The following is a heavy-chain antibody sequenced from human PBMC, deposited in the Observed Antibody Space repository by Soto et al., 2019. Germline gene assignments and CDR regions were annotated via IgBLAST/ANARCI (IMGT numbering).Heavy chain of an antibody. Sequence: GASVEVSCKASGYTVTIYGISWVRQAPGQGLEWMGIINPSGGSTSYAQKFQGRVTMTRDTSTSTVYMELSSLRSEDTAVYYCARGGSLNWFDPWGQGTLVTVSS. CDR3: ARGGSLNWFDP. D-gene: IGHD1-26*01. V-gene: IGHV1-46*03. CDR2: INPSGGST. J-gene: IGHJ5*02. CDR1: GYTVTIYG.